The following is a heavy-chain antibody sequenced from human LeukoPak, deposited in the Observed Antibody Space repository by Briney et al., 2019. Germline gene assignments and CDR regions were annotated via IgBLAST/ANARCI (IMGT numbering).Heavy chain of an antibody. CDR3: ARVSRLRWARDI. CDR2: INHSGST. Sequence: SETLSLTCAVYGGSFSAYYWSWIRQPPGKGLEWIGEINHSGSTNYNPSLKSRVNISVDTSKNQFSLKLSSVTAADTAVYYCARVSRLRWARDIWGQGTMVTVSS. V-gene: IGHV4-34*01. CDR1: GGSFSAYY. J-gene: IGHJ3*02. D-gene: IGHD1-26*01.